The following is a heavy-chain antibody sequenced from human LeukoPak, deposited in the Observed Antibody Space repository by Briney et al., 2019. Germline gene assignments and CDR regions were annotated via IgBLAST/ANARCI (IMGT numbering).Heavy chain of an antibody. Sequence: GGSLRLSCSASGFTFRDYPIHWVRQAPGEGLQYVSAISSAGGTTYYADSVRGRFTISRDNSKNTPYLQMSSLRAEDTALYYCVKVGDSGYGEYYQHWGQGTLVTVSS. V-gene: IGHV3-64D*06. CDR3: VKVGDSGYGEYYQH. CDR2: ISSAGGTT. J-gene: IGHJ1*01. CDR1: GFTFRDYP. D-gene: IGHD5-12*01.